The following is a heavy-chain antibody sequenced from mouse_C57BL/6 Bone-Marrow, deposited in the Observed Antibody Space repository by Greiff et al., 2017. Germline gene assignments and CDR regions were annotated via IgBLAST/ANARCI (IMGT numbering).Heavy chain of an antibody. CDR1: GYTFTSYW. J-gene: IGHJ2*01. CDR3: ASSGKSPITTPDY. V-gene: IGHV1-72*01. D-gene: IGHD1-2*01. CDR2: IDPNSGGT. Sequence: VQLQQPGAELVKPGASVKLSCKASGYTFTSYWMHWVKQRPGRGLEWIGRIDPNSGGTKYNEKFTGKATLTVDKPTSPTYMQLSSLTSEDSAVYYCASSGKSPITTPDYWGQGTTLTVSS.